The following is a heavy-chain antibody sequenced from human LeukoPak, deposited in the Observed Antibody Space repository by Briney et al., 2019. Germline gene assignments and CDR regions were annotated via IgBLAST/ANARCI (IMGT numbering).Heavy chain of an antibody. J-gene: IGHJ4*02. CDR3: ASLREGSSWYGY. CDR1: GGTFSSYA. V-gene: IGHV1-69*06. D-gene: IGHD6-13*01. CDR2: IIPIFGTA. Sequence: WASVKVSCKASGGTFSSYAISWVRQAPGQGLEWMGGIIPIFGTANYAQKFQGRVTITADKSTGTAYMELSSLRSEDTAVYYCASLREGSSWYGYWGQGTLVTVSS.